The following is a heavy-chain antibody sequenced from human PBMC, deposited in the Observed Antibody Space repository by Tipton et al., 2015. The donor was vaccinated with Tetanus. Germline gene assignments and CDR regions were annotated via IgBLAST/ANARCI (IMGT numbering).Heavy chain of an antibody. CDR1: GGSISTYY. Sequence: TLSLTCTVSGGSISTYYWSWIRQPPGKGLEWIGYIYYRGSTNYYPSLKSRVTMSVDTSKNQFSLNLSSVTAADTAVYYCARLSYDILTGYHYDYWGQGTLVTVSS. CDR2: IYYRGST. CDR3: ARLSYDILTGYHYDY. D-gene: IGHD3-9*01. V-gene: IGHV4-59*01. J-gene: IGHJ4*02.